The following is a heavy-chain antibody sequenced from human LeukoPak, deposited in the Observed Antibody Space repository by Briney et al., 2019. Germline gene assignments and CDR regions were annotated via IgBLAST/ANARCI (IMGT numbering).Heavy chain of an antibody. CDR2: IIPVLGTA. Sequence: AAVKVSCKASGGTFSSYGISWVRQAPGQGLEWMGGIIPVLGTADYAQKFQDRVTITADDSTSTAYMELSSLRSEDTAVYYCARDGRYSTTGDWFDPWGQGTLVTVSS. J-gene: IGHJ5*02. D-gene: IGHD3-9*01. V-gene: IGHV1-69*13. CDR1: GGTFSSYG. CDR3: ARDGRYSTTGDWFDP.